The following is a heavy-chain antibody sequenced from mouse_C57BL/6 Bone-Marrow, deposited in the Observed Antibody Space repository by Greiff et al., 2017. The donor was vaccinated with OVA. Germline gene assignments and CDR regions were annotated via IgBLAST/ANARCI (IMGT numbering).Heavy chain of an antibody. CDR3: AREELGRYWYFDV. V-gene: IGHV5-16*01. J-gene: IGHJ1*03. CDR2: INYDGSST. CDR1: GFTFSDYY. Sequence: EVKLVESEGGLVQPGSSMKLSCTASGFTFSDYYMAWVRQVPEKGLEWVANINYDGSSTYYLDSLKSRFIISRDNAKNILYMQMSRLKSEDTATYYCAREELGRYWYFDVWGTGTTVTVSS. D-gene: IGHD4-1*01.